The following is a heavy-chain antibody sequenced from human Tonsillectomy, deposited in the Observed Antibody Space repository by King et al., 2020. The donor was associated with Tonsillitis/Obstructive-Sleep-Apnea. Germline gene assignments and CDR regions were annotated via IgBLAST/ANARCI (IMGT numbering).Heavy chain of an antibody. CDR2: IYPGDSDA. D-gene: IGHD6-19*01. V-gene: IGHV5-51*03. J-gene: IGHJ6*02. CDR3: ARLETDITVAGTNYYYGMDV. Sequence: EVQLVESGAEVKKPGESLKISCKGSGYSFSTYWIAWVRQMPGKGLEWMGVIYPGDSDARYSPSFQGQITISADKSISTAYLQWSSLKASDTAMYYCARLETDITVAGTNYYYGMDVWAQGTTVTVSS. CDR1: GYSFSTYW.